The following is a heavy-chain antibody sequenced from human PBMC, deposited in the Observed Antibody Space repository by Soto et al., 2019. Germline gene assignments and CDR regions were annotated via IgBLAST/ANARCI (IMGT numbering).Heavy chain of an antibody. D-gene: IGHD2-21*01. V-gene: IGHV3-73*01. CDR1: GFTFSGSA. J-gene: IGHJ4*02. Sequence: GGSLRLSCAASGFTFSGSAMHWVRQASGKGLEWVGRIRSKANSYATAYAASVKGRFTISRDDSKNTAYLQMNSLKTEDTTVYYCTRHSVVKQDLDYWGQGTLVTVSS. CDR3: TRHSVVKQDLDY. CDR2: IRSKANSYAT.